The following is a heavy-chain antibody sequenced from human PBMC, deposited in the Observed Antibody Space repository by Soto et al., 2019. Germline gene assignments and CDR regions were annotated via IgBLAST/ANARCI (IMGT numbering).Heavy chain of an antibody. CDR1: GFIFKMYW. V-gene: IGHV3-74*01. CDR2: IYNDGTYS. CDR3: TRGPRPISTGTGAY. J-gene: IGHJ4*02. D-gene: IGHD3-10*01. Sequence: GGSLRLSCAASGFIFKMYWMHWVRQSPGKGLVWISRIYNDGTYSDYADSVRGRFTISRDNVDDTLYLQMNNLRAEDSGLYYCTRGPRPISTGTGAYWGQGTQVTVSS.